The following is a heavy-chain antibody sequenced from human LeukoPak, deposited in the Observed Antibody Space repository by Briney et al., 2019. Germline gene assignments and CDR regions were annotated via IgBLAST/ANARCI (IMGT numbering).Heavy chain of an antibody. J-gene: IGHJ4*02. CDR1: GGTFSSYT. Sequence: ASVKVSCKASGGTFSSYTISWVRQAPGQGLEWMGRIIPILGIANYAQKFQGRVTITADKSTSTAYMELSSLRSEGTAVYYCARVDSSGYADYWGQGTLVTVSS. D-gene: IGHD3-22*01. V-gene: IGHV1-69*02. CDR2: IIPILGIA. CDR3: ARVDSSGYADY.